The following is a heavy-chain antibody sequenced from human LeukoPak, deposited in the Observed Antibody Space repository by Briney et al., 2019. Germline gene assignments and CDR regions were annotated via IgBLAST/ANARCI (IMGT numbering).Heavy chain of an antibody. CDR1: GASTSSYY. J-gene: IGHJ3*01. CDR2: IYYSGST. CDR3: ARHWAETTGPYAFDF. D-gene: IGHD1-14*01. Sequence: SESLSLTCIVSGASTSSYYWSWIRQPPGKGLEWIGYIYYSGSTNYNPSLKSRVTISVDTSKNHFSLKLTSVTAADTAVYYCARHWAETTGPYAFDFWGQGTMVTVSS. V-gene: IGHV4-59*01.